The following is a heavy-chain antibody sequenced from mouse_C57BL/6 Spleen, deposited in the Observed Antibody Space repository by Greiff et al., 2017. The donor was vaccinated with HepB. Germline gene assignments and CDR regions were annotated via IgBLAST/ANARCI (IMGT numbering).Heavy chain of an antibody. J-gene: IGHJ4*01. V-gene: IGHV5-17*01. CDR3: ARSPPYGYGYAMDY. CDR1: GFTFSDYG. Sequence: EVQVVESGGGLVKPGGSLKLSCAASGFTFSDYGMHWVRQAPEKGLEWVAYISSGSSTIYYADTVKGRFTISRDNAKNTLFLQMTSLRSEDTAMYYCARSPPYGYGYAMDYWGQGTSVTVSS. D-gene: IGHD2-2*01. CDR2: ISSGSSTI.